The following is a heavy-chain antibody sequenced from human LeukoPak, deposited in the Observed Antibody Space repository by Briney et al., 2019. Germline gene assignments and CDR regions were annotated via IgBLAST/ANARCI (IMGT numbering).Heavy chain of an antibody. J-gene: IGHJ5*02. D-gene: IGHD6-13*01. V-gene: IGHV1-2*02. CDR2: INPNSGGT. CDR3: ARDTPGTAGSWFDP. CDR1: GYTFTGYY. Sequence: EASVKVSCKASGYTFTGYYMHWVRQAPGQGLEWMGWINPNSGGTNYAQKFQGRVTMTRDTSISTAYMEPSRLRSDDTAVYYCARDTPGTAGSWFDPWGQGTLVTVSS.